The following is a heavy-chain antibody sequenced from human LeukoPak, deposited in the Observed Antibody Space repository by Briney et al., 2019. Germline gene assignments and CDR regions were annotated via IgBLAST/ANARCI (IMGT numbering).Heavy chain of an antibody. D-gene: IGHD6-6*01. Sequence: PGGSLRLSCAASGFTFSNYWMHWVRQAPGKGLVWVSRINSDGSITNYADSVKGRFTVSRDNAKNTLYLQMNSLGAEDTAVYYCARTAYSTSSLGFWGQGTPVTVSS. CDR2: INSDGSIT. J-gene: IGHJ4*02. CDR3: ARTAYSTSSLGF. V-gene: IGHV3-74*01. CDR1: GFTFSNYW.